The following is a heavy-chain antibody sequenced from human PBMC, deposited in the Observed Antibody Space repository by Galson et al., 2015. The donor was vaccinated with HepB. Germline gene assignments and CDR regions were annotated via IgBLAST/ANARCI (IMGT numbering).Heavy chain of an antibody. CDR1: GFTFSSYS. CDR3: ARDSDTTVLDYYYYYMDV. Sequence: SLRLSCAASGFTFSSYSMNWVRQAPGKGLEWVSSISSSSYIYYADSVKGRFTISRDNAKNSLYLQMNSLRAEDTAVYYCARDSDTTVLDYYYYYMDVWGKGTTVTVSS. V-gene: IGHV3-21*01. CDR2: ISSSSYI. D-gene: IGHD4-11*01. J-gene: IGHJ6*03.